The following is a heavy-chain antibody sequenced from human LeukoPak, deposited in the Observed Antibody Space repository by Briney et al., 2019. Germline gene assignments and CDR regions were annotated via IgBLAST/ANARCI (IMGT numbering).Heavy chain of an antibody. CDR1: GFTFSSYA. D-gene: IGHD3-16*01. CDR3: AGRYYDYVNPAEY. CDR2: ISGSGGST. V-gene: IGHV3-23*01. Sequence: GGSLRLSCAASGFTFSSYAMSWVRQAPGKGLEWASAISGSGGSTYYADSVRGRFTTSRDNSKNTLYLQMNSLRAEDTAVYYCAGRYYDYVNPAEYWGQGTLVTVSS. J-gene: IGHJ4*02.